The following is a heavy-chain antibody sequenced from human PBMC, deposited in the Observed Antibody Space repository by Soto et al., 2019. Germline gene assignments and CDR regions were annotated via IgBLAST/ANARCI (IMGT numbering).Heavy chain of an antibody. V-gene: IGHV3-7*04. D-gene: IGHD2-15*01. J-gene: IGHJ4*02. Sequence: EVQLVESGGGLVQPGGSLRLSCAASGLPFSSHYMSWIRQAPGRGLEWVAKINPDGRDEQYADSVRGRFTVSRDNTKNLVFLQMKGLGVEDTAVYYGARETWWRLDYWGQGNLVTVSS. CDR3: ARETWWRLDY. CDR2: INPDGRDE. CDR1: GLPFSSHY.